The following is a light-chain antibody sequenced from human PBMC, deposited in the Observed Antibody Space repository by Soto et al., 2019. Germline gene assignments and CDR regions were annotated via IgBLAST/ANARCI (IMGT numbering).Light chain of an antibody. CDR2: GVS. J-gene: IGKJ5*01. Sequence: EIVMTQSPATLSVSPGERATFACRASQSVSSNLAWYQQKPGQAPRPLIYGVSSRATGIPDRFSGSGSGTDFTLTISSLEPEDFAVYYCQQRKNWQVTFGQGTRLEIK. CDR1: QSVSSN. CDR3: QQRKNWQVT. V-gene: IGKV3-11*01.